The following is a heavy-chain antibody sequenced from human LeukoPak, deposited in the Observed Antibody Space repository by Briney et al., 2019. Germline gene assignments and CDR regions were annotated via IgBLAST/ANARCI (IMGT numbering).Heavy chain of an antibody. V-gene: IGHV4-39*01. Sequence: SETLSLTCTVSGGSISSSSYYWGWIRQPPGKGLEWIGSIYYSGSTYYNPSLKSRVTISVDTSKNQFSLKLSSVTAADTAVYYCARSPTRGGYCSSTSCPYFDYWGQGTLVTVSS. CDR2: IYYSGST. CDR3: ARSPTRGGYCSSTSCPYFDY. J-gene: IGHJ4*02. CDR1: GGSISSSSYY. D-gene: IGHD2-2*01.